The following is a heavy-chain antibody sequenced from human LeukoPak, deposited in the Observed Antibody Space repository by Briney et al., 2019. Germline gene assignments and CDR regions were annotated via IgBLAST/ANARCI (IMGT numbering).Heavy chain of an antibody. J-gene: IGHJ5*02. CDR1: GFTFSDYA. Sequence: GGSLRLSCVASGFTFSDYAMSWVRQAPGKGLEWVSAISGTADRTYYVGSVKGRFTVSRVNSKNMVYLQMSGLRTEDTAVYYCANSRGYGSGNLWGQGTLVTVSS. V-gene: IGHV3-23*01. D-gene: IGHD3-10*01. CDR3: ANSRGYGSGNL. CDR2: ISGTADRT.